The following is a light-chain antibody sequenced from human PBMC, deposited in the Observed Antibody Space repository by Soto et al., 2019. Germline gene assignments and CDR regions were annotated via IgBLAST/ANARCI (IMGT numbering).Light chain of an antibody. V-gene: IGLV2-23*01. CDR1: SRDVGSYNL. J-gene: IGLJ1*01. CDR2: EGS. Sequence: VLTQPASVSGSPGQSITISCTGTSRDVGSYNLVSWHQQHPGKAPKLMISEGSKRPSGVSNRFSGSKSGNTASLTISGLQAEDEADYYRCSYAGSSTYDFGTGTKVTVL. CDR3: CSYAGSSTYD.